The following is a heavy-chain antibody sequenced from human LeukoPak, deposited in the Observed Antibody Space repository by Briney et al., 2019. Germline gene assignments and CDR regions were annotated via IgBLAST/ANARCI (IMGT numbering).Heavy chain of an antibody. D-gene: IGHD6-19*01. CDR2: IHTSGST. V-gene: IGHV4-4*07. J-gene: IGHJ6*03. Sequence: SEPLSLTCTVSGGSISSYYWSWIRQPAGKGLEWIGRIHTSGSTNYNPSLKSRVTMSVDTSKNQFSLKLSSVTAADTAVYYCARENSSGWYRGYYYYMDVWGKGTTVTVSS. CDR1: GGSISSYY. CDR3: ARENSSGWYRGYYYYMDV.